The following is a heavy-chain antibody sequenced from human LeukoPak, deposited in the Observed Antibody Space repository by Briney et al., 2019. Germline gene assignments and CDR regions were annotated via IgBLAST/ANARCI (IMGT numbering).Heavy chain of an antibody. V-gene: IGHV3-7*05. Sequence: TGGSLTLSCAASGLTFSNYWMSWVRQAPEKGLEWVANIKEDGSVKYYVDSVKGRFTISRDNAKNSLYLHMNSLRVEDRAVYYCARGSGWLDPWGQGTLVTVFS. J-gene: IGHJ5*02. CDR2: IKEDGSVK. CDR1: GLTFSNYW. CDR3: ARGSGWLDP. D-gene: IGHD1-26*01.